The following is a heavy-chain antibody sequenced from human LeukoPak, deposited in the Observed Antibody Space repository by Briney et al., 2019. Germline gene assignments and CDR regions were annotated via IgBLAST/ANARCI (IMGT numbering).Heavy chain of an antibody. Sequence: GESLKISCKGSGYSFTSYWIGWVRQMPGKGLGWMGIIYPGDSDTRYSPSFPGQVTISADKSISTAYLQWSSLKASDTAMYYCARHVAWSSSYYFDYWGQGTLVTVSS. V-gene: IGHV5-51*01. CDR3: ARHVAWSSSYYFDY. D-gene: IGHD6-6*01. CDR2: IYPGDSDT. J-gene: IGHJ4*02. CDR1: GYSFTSYW.